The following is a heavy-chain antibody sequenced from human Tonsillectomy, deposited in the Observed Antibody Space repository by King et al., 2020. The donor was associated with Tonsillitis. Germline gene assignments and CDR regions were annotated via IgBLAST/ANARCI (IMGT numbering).Heavy chain of an antibody. V-gene: IGHV3-30*02. J-gene: IGHJ4*02. CDR3: AKEAEGLRYFDWSVYDY. Sequence: VQLVESGGGVVQPGGSLRLSCAASGFTFSSYGMHWVRQAPGKGLEWVAFIRYDGSNKYYADSVKGRFTISRDNSKNTVYVQMNSLKPEDTAVYYCAKEAEGLRYFDWSVYDYWGQGTLVTVSS. CDR2: IRYDGSNK. D-gene: IGHD3-9*01. CDR1: GFTFSSYG.